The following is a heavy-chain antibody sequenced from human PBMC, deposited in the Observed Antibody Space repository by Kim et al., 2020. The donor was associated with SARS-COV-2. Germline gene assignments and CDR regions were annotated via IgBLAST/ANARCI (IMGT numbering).Heavy chain of an antibody. J-gene: IGHJ4*02. V-gene: IGHV1-18*04. CDR1: GYTFTSYG. CDR2: ISAYNGNT. Sequence: ASVKVSCKASGYTFTSYGISWVRQAPGQGLEWMGWISAYNGNTNYAQKLQGRVTMTTDTSTSTAYMELRSLRSDDTAVYYCARSYYYGSGSYWGYYFDYWGQGTLVTVSS. D-gene: IGHD3-10*01. CDR3: ARSYYYGSGSYWGYYFDY.